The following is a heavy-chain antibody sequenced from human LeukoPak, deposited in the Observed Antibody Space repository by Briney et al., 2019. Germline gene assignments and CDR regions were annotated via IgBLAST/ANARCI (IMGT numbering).Heavy chain of an antibody. CDR1: GYRFTSYW. CDR2: IYPGDSGT. D-gene: IGHD4-17*01. J-gene: IGHJ4*02. CDR3: ARALRTGQGDYVPVL. Sequence: GESLKISCKASGYRFTSYWIGWVRQMPGKGLEWMGIIYPGDSGTRYSPSFQGQVTISADKSISTAYLQWSSLKASDTAMYYCARALRTGQGDYVPVLWGQGTLVTVSS. V-gene: IGHV5-51*01.